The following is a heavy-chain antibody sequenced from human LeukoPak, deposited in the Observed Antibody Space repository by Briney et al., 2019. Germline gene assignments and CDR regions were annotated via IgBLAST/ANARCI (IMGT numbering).Heavy chain of an antibody. CDR1: GYTFTSYG. CDR3: ARDIRERGYCSSTSCSPWRFDP. V-gene: IGHV1-46*01. Sequence: GASVKVSCKASGYTFTSYGISWVRQAPGQGLEWMGIINPSGGSTSYAQKFQGRATMTRDTSTSTVYMELSSLRSEDTAVYYCARDIRERGYCSSTSCSPWRFDPWGQGTLVTVSS. CDR2: INPSGGST. D-gene: IGHD2-2*01. J-gene: IGHJ5*02.